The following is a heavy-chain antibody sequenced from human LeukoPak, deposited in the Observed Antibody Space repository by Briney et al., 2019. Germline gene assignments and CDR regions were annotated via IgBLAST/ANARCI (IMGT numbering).Heavy chain of an antibody. V-gene: IGHV5-51*01. D-gene: IGHD6-13*01. CDR3: ARQSEVEYSSSLNWFDP. CDR2: IYPGDSDT. Sequence: GESLKISCKGSGYSFTSYWIGWVRQMPGKGLEWMGIIYPGDSDTRYSPSFQGQVTISADKSISTAYLQRSSLKASDTAMYYCARQSEVEYSSSLNWFDPWGQGTLVTVSS. CDR1: GYSFTSYW. J-gene: IGHJ5*02.